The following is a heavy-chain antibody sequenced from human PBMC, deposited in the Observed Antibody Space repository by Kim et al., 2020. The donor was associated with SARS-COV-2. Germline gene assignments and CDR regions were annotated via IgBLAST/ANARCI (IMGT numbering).Heavy chain of an antibody. V-gene: IGHV3-30-3*01. D-gene: IGHD2-15*01. CDR3: ARDLWCRRGGVACYYYG. J-gene: IGHJ6*01. CDR2: ISYDGSNK. Sequence: GGSLRLSCAASGFTFSSCAIHWVRQAPGKGLEWVAVISYDGSNKNYADSVKGRFTISRDKSKNTLYLQMNSLRAEDTAWYYCARDLWCRRGGVACYYYG. CDR1: GFTFSSCA.